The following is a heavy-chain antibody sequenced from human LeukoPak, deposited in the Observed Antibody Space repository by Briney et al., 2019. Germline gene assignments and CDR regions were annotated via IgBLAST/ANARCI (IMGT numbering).Heavy chain of an antibody. V-gene: IGHV4-61*01. CDR2: IYYSGST. Sequence: SETLSLTCTVSGGSISSSSYYWSWIRQPPGKGLEWIGYIYYSGSTNYNPSLKSRVTISVDTSKNQFSLKLSSVTAADTAMYYCAREGGGYYDSSGYYDYWGQGTLVTVSS. D-gene: IGHD3-22*01. J-gene: IGHJ4*02. CDR3: AREGGGYYDSSGYYDY. CDR1: GGSISSSSYY.